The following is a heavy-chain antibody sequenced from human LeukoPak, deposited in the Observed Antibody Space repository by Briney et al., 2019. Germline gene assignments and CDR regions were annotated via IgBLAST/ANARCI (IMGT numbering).Heavy chain of an antibody. V-gene: IGHV3-48*03. Sequence: GGSLRLSCAASGFTFSSYEMNWVRQAPGKGLEWVSYISSSGSTIYYADSVKGRFTTSRDNAKNSLYLQMNSLRAEDTAVYYCASMNWNYYFDYWGQGTLVTVSS. D-gene: IGHD1-7*01. CDR1: GFTFSSYE. J-gene: IGHJ4*02. CDR3: ASMNWNYYFDY. CDR2: ISSSGSTI.